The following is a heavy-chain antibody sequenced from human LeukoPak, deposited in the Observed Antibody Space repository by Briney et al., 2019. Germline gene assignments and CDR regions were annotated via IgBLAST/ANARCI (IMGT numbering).Heavy chain of an antibody. V-gene: IGHV4-34*01. D-gene: IGHD2-8*01. CDR1: GGSFSGYY. CDR2: INHSGGT. Sequence: SETLSLTCAVYGGSFSGYYWSWIRQPPGKGLEWIGEINHSGGTNYNPSLKSRVTISVDTSKNQFSLKLSSVTAADTAVYYCARGSRDLVSQYYYYMDVWGKGTTVTVSS. CDR3: ARGSRDLVSQYYYYMDV. J-gene: IGHJ6*03.